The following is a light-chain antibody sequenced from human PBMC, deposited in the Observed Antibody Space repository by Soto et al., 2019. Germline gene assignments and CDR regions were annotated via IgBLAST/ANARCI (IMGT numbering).Light chain of an antibody. CDR1: RSDVGGYNY. V-gene: IGLV2-14*01. J-gene: IGLJ1*01. Sequence: QSVLTQPASVSGSPGQSITISRTGTRSDVGGYNYVSWYQQHPGKAPKLMIYDVSNRPSGVSNRFSGSKSGNTASLTISGLQAEDEADYYCSSYTSSSTYYVFGTGTKVTVL. CDR2: DVS. CDR3: SSYTSSSTYYV.